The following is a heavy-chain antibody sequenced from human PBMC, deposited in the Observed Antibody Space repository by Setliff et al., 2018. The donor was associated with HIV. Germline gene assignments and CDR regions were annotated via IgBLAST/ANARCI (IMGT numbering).Heavy chain of an antibody. V-gene: IGHV1-18*01. J-gene: IGHJ4*02. Sequence: ASVKVSCKASGYTFSSYGISWVRQAPGQGLEWLGWISPYNDNTNYAQNIQGRVTMTTDTSTSTAYMELRSLRSDDTAVYYCAKTSPKDGYSSDFWGQGTPVTVSS. CDR2: ISPYNDNT. CDR1: GYTFSSYG. D-gene: IGHD4-4*01. CDR3: AKTSPKDGYSSDF.